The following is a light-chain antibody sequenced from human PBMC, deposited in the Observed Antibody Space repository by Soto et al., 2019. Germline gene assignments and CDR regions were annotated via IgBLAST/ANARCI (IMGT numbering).Light chain of an antibody. V-gene: IGLV1-44*01. J-gene: IGLJ1*01. CDR3: AAWDYGLNGLYA. Sequence: QSVLTQPPSASGTPGQRVTITCSGSSSNIGSNTVNWYQQLPGTAPKLLIYSNNQRPSGVPDRFSGSKSGTSASLAISGLQSEDEVDYYCAAWDYGLNGLYAFGTGTKLTVL. CDR2: SNN. CDR1: SSNIGSNT.